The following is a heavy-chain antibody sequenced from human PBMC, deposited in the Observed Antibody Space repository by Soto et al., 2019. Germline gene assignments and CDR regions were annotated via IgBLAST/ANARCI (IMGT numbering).Heavy chain of an antibody. Sequence: EVQMLESGGGLVQPGGSQRLSCAASGFTFSSYALTWVRRAPGKGLEWVSSITGSGDYTRYTDSVKGRFTITRDNAKNTLFLQMKSLRADDTAIYYCGKDPNGDYFGAFDFWGQGTMVTVSS. CDR3: GKDPNGDYFGAFDF. V-gene: IGHV3-23*01. CDR1: GFTFSSYA. CDR2: ITGSGDYT. J-gene: IGHJ3*01. D-gene: IGHD4-17*01.